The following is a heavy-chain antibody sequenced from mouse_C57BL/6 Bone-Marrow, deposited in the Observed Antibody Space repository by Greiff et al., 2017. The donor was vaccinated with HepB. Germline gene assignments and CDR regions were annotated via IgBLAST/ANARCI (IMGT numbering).Heavy chain of an antibody. D-gene: IGHD1-1*01. CDR1: GFTFSSYG. Sequence: EVQLQQSGGDLVKPGGSLKLSCAASGFTFSSYGMSWVRQTPDKRLEWVATISSGGSYTYYPDSVKGRFTISRDNAKNTLYLQMSSLKSEDTAMYYCARRGYYYGSSYGYFDVWGTGTTVTVSS. CDR2: ISSGGSYT. J-gene: IGHJ1*03. V-gene: IGHV5-6*01. CDR3: ARRGYYYGSSYGYFDV.